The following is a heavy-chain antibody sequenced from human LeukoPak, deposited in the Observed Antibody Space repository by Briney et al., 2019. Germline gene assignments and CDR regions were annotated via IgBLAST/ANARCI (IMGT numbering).Heavy chain of an antibody. J-gene: IGHJ4*02. CDR2: RSYDGSNK. D-gene: IGHD6-19*01. Sequence: RGSLRLSCAASGVTFSSYAMNWVRQAPGKGLEWVEVRSYDGSNKYYADSVKGRFTISRDNSKNTLYLQMNSLRAEDTAVYYCARGQSSGWYWAYWGQGTLVTVSS. V-gene: IGHV3-30*14. CDR1: GVTFSSYA. CDR3: ARGQSSGWYWAY.